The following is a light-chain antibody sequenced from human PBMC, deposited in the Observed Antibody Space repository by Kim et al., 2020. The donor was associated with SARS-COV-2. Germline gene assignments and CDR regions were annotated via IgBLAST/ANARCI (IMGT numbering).Light chain of an antibody. V-gene: IGLV3-1*01. CDR3: QAWDNNNGV. J-gene: IGLJ3*02. CDR1: RLGDKY. Sequence: VSTGQTAALTCSGDRLGDKYASCYQQKPGQSPVLVIYNDSRRPSGIPERFSGSNSGNTATLTISGTQAIDEADYYCQAWDNNNGVFGGGTQLTVL. CDR2: NDS.